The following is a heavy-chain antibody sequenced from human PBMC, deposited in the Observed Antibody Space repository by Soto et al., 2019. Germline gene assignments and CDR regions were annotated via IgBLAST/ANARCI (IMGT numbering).Heavy chain of an antibody. CDR2: ISASGGST. D-gene: IGHD3-16*01. V-gene: IGHV3-23*01. J-gene: IGHJ4*02. CDR1: GFTFSNYA. Sequence: PGGSLRLSCAASGFTFSNYAMCWVRQAPGKGLEWVSVISASGGSTYYADSVKGRFTISRDNSKNTLYLQMNSLRAEDTAVYYCAKDVRLGELPYGGVFDYWGQGTLVTVSS. CDR3: AKDVRLGELPYGGVFDY.